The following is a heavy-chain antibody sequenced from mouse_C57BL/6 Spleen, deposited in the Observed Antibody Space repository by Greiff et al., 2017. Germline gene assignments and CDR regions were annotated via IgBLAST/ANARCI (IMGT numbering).Heavy chain of an antibody. D-gene: IGHD1-1*01. CDR2: IDPSDSYT. V-gene: IGHV1-50*01. CDR3: AKSKIHYYGSSTDFDY. J-gene: IGHJ2*01. Sequence: QVQLQQPGAELVKPGASVKLSCKASGYTFTSYWMQWVKQRPGQGLEWIGEIDPSDSYTNYNQKFKGKATLTVDTSSSTAYMQLSSLTSEDSAVYYCAKSKIHYYGSSTDFDYWGQGTTLTVSS. CDR1: GYTFTSYW.